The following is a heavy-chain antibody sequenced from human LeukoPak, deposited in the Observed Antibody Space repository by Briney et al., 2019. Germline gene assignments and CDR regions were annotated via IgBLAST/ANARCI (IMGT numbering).Heavy chain of an antibody. Sequence: ASVKVSCKASGYTFTSYGISWVRQAPGQGLEWMGWISAYNGNTNYAQKLQGRVTMTTDTSTSTAYMELRSLRSDDTAVYYCARFSYYDSSGYHAAYYFDYWGQGTLVTVSS. J-gene: IGHJ4*02. CDR2: ISAYNGNT. V-gene: IGHV1-18*01. CDR3: ARFSYYDSSGYHAAYYFDY. D-gene: IGHD3-22*01. CDR1: GYTFTSYG.